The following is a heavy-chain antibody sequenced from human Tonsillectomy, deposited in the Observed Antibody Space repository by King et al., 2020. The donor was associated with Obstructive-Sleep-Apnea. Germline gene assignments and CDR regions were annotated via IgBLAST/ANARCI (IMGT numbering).Heavy chain of an antibody. CDR3: ARGIRIAAAGEYYFDY. D-gene: IGHD6-13*01. CDR1: GYTFTSYD. Sequence: QLVQSGAEVKKPGASVKVSCKASGYTFTSYDINCVRQATGQGLEWMGWRNPNSGNTGYAQKFQGRVTMTRNTSLSTAYMELSSLRSEETAAYYCARGIRIAAAGEYYFDYWGQGTLVTVSS. J-gene: IGHJ4*02. V-gene: IGHV1-8*01. CDR2: RNPNSGNT.